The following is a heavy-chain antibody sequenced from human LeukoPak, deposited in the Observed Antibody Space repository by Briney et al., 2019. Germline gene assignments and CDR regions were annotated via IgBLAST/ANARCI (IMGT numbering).Heavy chain of an antibody. CDR3: AKDVARGGIKGSFDY. CDR2: IETDGDQK. J-gene: IGHJ4*02. V-gene: IGHV3-7*01. CDR1: GFTFSDYW. D-gene: IGHD3-16*01. Sequence: GGSLRLSCVASGFTFSDYWMSWVRLAPGRGLEWVANIETDGDQKNYVDSVKGRFTISRDNSKNTLSLQMNSLSAEDTAVYYCAKDVARGGIKGSFDYWGQGTLVTVSS.